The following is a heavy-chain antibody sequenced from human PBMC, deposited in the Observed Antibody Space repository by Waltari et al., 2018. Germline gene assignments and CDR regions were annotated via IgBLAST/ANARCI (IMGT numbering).Heavy chain of an antibody. J-gene: IGHJ4*02. CDR2: INPNSGGT. D-gene: IGHD6-13*01. CDR3: ARLGGVGQLATFDY. Sequence: QVQLVQSGAEVKKPGASVKVSCKASGYTFTGYYMHWVRQAPGQGLEWMGRINPNSGGTNYAQKFQGRVTITADESTSTAYMELSSLRSEDTAVYYCARLGGVGQLATFDYWGQGTLVTVSS. V-gene: IGHV1-2*06. CDR1: GYTFTGYY.